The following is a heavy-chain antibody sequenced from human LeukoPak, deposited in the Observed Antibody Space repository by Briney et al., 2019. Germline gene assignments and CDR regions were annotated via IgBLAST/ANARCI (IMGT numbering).Heavy chain of an antibody. J-gene: IGHJ4*02. CDR3: ARADYGDSPCDY. V-gene: IGHV3-66*02. Sequence: PGGSLRLSCAASGFTLSSNYMSWVRQAPGKGLEWVSVIYSGGSTYYADSVKGRFTISRDNSKNTLYLQMNSLRAEDTAVYYCARADYGDSPCDYWGQGTLVTVSS. CDR2: IYSGGST. D-gene: IGHD4-17*01. CDR1: GFTLSSNY.